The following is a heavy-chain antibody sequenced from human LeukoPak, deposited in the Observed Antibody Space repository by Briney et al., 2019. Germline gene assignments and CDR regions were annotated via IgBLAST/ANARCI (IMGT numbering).Heavy chain of an antibody. J-gene: IGHJ4*02. Sequence: SETLSLTCSVSGGSISSDYWSWIRQPPGKGLEWVALISYSGSPDYNPSLTSRVTISIDTSKNQFSLKLTSVTSADTAVYYCARGGASSRYFNSWGQGTLVTVSS. D-gene: IGHD6-13*01. CDR1: GGSISSDY. CDR2: ISYSGSP. CDR3: ARGGASSRYFNS. V-gene: IGHV4-59*01.